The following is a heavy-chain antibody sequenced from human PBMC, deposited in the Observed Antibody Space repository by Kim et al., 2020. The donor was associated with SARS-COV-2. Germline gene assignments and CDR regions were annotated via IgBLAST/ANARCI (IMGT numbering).Heavy chain of an antibody. Sequence: GGSLRLSCAASGFTISDYGMHWVRQAPGKGLEWVAVMCCHGGTKDYADSVKGRFTISRDSAKNSLYLQMNGLTAEDTALYYCARDAEPEPYYCFFVLWG. CDR2: MCCHGGTK. CDR1: GFTISDYG. J-gene: IGHJ2*01. V-gene: IGHV3-33*01. CDR3: ARDAEPEPYYCFFVL. D-gene: IGHD1-1*01.